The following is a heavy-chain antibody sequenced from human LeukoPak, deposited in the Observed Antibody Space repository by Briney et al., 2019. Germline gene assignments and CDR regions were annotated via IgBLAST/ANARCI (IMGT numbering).Heavy chain of an antibody. CDR1: GGSISNKY. D-gene: IGHD3-3*01. J-gene: IGHJ5*02. Sequence: PSETLSLTCTVSGGSISNKYWSWIRQPPGKGLEWIGYIYYSGSTYYNPSLKSRVTISVDTSKNQFSLKLSSVTAADTAVYYCARDYSDFWSGYYQYNWFDPWGQGTLVTVSS. V-gene: IGHV4-59*12. CDR2: IYYSGST. CDR3: ARDYSDFWSGYYQYNWFDP.